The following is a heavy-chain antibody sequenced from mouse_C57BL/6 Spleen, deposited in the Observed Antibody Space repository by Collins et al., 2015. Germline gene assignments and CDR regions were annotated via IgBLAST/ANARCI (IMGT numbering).Heavy chain of an antibody. CDR3: ARGAVVAFDY. V-gene: IGHV1-26*01. CDR1: GYTFTDYY. D-gene: IGHD1-1*01. CDR2: INPNNGGT. J-gene: IGHJ2*01. Sequence: EVQLQQSGPELVKPGASVKISCKASGYTFTDYYMNWVKQSHGKSLEWIGDINPNNGGTSYNQKFKGKATLTVDKSSSTAHMELRSLTSEDSAVYYCARGAVVAFDYWGQGTTLTVSS.